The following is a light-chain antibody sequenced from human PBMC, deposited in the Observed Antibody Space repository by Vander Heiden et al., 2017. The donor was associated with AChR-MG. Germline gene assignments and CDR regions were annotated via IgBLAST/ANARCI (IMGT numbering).Light chain of an antibody. CDR2: DVR. CDR1: SSDVRGYNY. J-gene: IGLJ2*01. Sequence: QSALTQPASVSGSPGQSITISCTGTSSDVRGYNYVSWYQQHPGKAHKLMIYDVRKRPSGVSKRFSGSKSGNTASLTISGLQAEDEADYYCSSYTSSSTVVFGGGTKLTVL. V-gene: IGLV2-14*03. CDR3: SSYTSSSTVV.